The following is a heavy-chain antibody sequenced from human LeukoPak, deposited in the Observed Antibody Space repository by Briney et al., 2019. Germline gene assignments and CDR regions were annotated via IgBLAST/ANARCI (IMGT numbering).Heavy chain of an antibody. CDR2: ISASGGST. V-gene: IGHV3-23*01. D-gene: IGHD1-1*01. CDR1: GFTFSSYA. Sequence: GGSLRLSCAASGFTFSSYAMSWVRQAPGKGLEWVSTISASGGSTYHADSVKGRFTISRDNAKNSLYLQMNSLRAEDTAVYYCARGESGIGDIWGQGTMVTVSS. J-gene: IGHJ3*02. CDR3: ARGESGIGDI.